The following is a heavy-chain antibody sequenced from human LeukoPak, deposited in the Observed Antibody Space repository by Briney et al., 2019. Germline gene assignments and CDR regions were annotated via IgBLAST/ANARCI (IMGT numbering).Heavy chain of an antibody. CDR2: IRYDGSNK. D-gene: IGHD6-13*01. CDR1: GFTFSSYG. CDR3: AKDFRIAAAGTPDY. J-gene: IGHJ4*02. V-gene: IGHV3-30*02. Sequence: PGGSLRLSCAASGFTFSSYGMHWVRQAPGKGLEWVAFIRYDGSNKYYADSVKGRFTISRDNSKNTLYLQMNSLRPEDTAVYYCAKDFRIAAAGTPDYWGQGTLVTVSS.